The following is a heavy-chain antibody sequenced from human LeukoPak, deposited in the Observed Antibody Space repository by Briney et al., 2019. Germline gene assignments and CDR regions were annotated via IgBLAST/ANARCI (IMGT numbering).Heavy chain of an antibody. J-gene: IGHJ4*02. D-gene: IGHD3-22*01. CDR3: AKDISGYYRPFDY. CDR2: ISGSGSHT. V-gene: IGHV3-23*01. CDR1: GFSFSGYA. Sequence: GGSLRLSCAASGFSFSGYAMSWVRQAPGKGLEWVSSISGSGSHTYHADSVKGRFTISRDNSKNTLYLQMNSLRVEDTAVYYCAKDISGYYRPFDYWGQGTLVTVSS.